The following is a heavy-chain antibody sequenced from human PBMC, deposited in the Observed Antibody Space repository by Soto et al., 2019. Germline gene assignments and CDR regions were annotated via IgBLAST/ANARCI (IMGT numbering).Heavy chain of an antibody. CDR2: IYHSGST. CDR1: GGSISSSNW. V-gene: IGHV4-4*02. D-gene: IGHD3-3*01. Sequence: SETLSLTCAVSGGSISSSNWWSWVRQPPGKGLEWIGEIYHSGSTNYNPSLKSRVTISVDKSKNQFSLKLSSVTAADTDVYYCARDHHDFWRGYYYYFDYWGQGNLVTVSS. CDR3: ARDHHDFWRGYYYYFDY. J-gene: IGHJ4*02.